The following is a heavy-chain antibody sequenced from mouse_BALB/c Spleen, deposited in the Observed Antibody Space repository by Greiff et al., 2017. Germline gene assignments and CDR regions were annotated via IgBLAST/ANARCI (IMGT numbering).Heavy chain of an antibody. CDR2: ISYDGSN. V-gene: IGHV3-6*02. CDR1: GYSITSGYY. CDR3: ASFYYRPYLDY. Sequence: DVKLQESGPGLVKPSQSLSLTCSVTGYSITSGYYWNWIRQSPGNKLEWMGYISYDGSNNYNPSLKNRISITRDTSKNQFFLKLNSVTTEDTATYYCASFYYRPYLDYWGQGTTLTVSS. D-gene: IGHD2-1*01. J-gene: IGHJ2*01.